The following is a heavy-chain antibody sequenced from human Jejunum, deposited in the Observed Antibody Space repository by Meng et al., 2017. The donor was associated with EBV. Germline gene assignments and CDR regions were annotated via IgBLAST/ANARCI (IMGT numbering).Heavy chain of an antibody. V-gene: IGHV7-4-1*02. Sequence: VQLVQSGSELKTPGASVRLSCKASGYTFTDYAIIWVRQAPGQGLEWMGWINTANGNPTYAQAFTGRFVFSLDTSVNTAFLQISDLKAEDSALYYCARYSGSYSLANWGQGTLVTVSS. CDR1: GYTFTDYA. CDR3: ARYSGSYSLAN. J-gene: IGHJ4*02. D-gene: IGHD3-10*01. CDR2: INTANGNP.